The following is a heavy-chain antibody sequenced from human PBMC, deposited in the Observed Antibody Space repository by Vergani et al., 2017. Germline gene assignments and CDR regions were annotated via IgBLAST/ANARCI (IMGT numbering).Heavy chain of an antibody. Sequence: EVQLVESGGGLVQPGGSLRLSCSASGFTFSSYAMHWVRQAPGKGLEYVSAISSNGGSTYYADSVKGRFTISRDNSKNTLYLQMSSLRAEDTAVYYCARALRDNYYYYYYGMDVWGQGTTVTVSS. CDR1: GFTFSSYA. D-gene: IGHD1-1*01. J-gene: IGHJ6*02. CDR3: ARALRDNYYYYYYGMDV. CDR2: ISSNGGST. V-gene: IGHV3-64D*06.